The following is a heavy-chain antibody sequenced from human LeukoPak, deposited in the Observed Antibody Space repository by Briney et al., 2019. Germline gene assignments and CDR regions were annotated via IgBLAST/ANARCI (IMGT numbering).Heavy chain of an antibody. D-gene: IGHD3-9*01. CDR1: GDSISSSKW. CDR3: ASGLRYFDWSTRVDY. V-gene: IGHV4-4*02. Sequence: SETLSLTCAVSGDSISSSKWWSWVRQSPGKGLEWIGEIYHSGRTNYNPSLKSRVTISVDKSKSQFYLKLTSVTAADTAVYYCASGLRYFDWSTRVDYWGQGTLVTVSS. J-gene: IGHJ4*02. CDR2: IYHSGRT.